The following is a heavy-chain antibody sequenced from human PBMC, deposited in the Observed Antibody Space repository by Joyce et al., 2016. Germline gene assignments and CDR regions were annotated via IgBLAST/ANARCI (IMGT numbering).Heavy chain of an antibody. Sequence: EVQLVESGGGLIQPGGSLRLSCAVSGFTVSNNYMGWVRQAPGKGMEGVAVIYSGGSTQYTDSMKGRFIISRDNAKNTLYLQMNSLRAEDTAVYYCASHPSRSYWGQGTLVTVSS. CDR3: ASHPSRSY. CDR2: IYSGGST. V-gene: IGHV3-53*01. CDR1: GFTVSNNY. J-gene: IGHJ4*02.